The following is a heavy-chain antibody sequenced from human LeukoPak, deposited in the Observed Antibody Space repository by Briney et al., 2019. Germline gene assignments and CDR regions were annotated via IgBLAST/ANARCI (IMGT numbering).Heavy chain of an antibody. CDR1: GFTFSSYG. V-gene: IGHV3-30*02. D-gene: IGHD3-9*01. CDR2: IRYDGSNK. Sequence: PGGSLRLSCAASGFTFSSYGMHWVRQAPGKGLEWVAFIRYDGSNKYYADSVKGRFTISRDNSKNTLYLQMNSLRAEDTAVYYCARDKRVLRYFDWLFGWFDPWGQGTLVTVSS. J-gene: IGHJ5*02. CDR3: ARDKRVLRYFDWLFGWFDP.